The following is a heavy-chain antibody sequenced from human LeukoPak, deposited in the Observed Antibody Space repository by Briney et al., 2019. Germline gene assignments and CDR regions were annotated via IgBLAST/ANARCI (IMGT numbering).Heavy chain of an antibody. CDR3: ARDTPIAAAAGAFDI. J-gene: IGHJ3*02. D-gene: IGHD6-13*01. V-gene: IGHV3-11*04. CDR1: GFTFSDYY. Sequence: GGSLRLSCAASGFTFSDYYMSWIRQAPGKWLEWVSYISSRVSTIYYADSGEGRFSISTDKPKNSLYLQMNSLRAEDTAVYYCARDTPIAAAAGAFDIWGQGTMVTVSS. CDR2: ISSRVSTI.